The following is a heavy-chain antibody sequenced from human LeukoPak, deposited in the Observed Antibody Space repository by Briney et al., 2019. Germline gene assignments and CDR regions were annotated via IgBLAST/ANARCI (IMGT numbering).Heavy chain of an antibody. CDR2: ISAYNGNT. J-gene: IGHJ6*02. CDR1: GYTFTSYG. V-gene: IGHV1-18*01. CDR3: ARDRRVQLEGEYYYGMDV. D-gene: IGHD1-1*01. Sequence: ASVKVSCKASGYTFTSYGISWLRQAPGQALEWLGWISAYNGNTNYAQKLQGRVTMTTDTSTSTAYMELRSLRSDDTAVYYCARDRRVQLEGEYYYGMDVWGQGTTVTVSS.